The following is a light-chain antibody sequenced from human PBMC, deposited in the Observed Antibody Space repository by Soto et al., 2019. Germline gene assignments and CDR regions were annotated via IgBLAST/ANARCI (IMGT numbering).Light chain of an antibody. CDR1: RTVSANY. Sequence: PGERAALSCRASRTVSANYLAWYQQKPGQAPRLLIYGVSSRAAGVPDRFSASGSGTDFTLTISRLEPEDFAVYYCQQSDSSPLLTFGGGPRLEIK. CDR3: QQSDSSPLLT. CDR2: GVS. V-gene: IGKV3-20*01. J-gene: IGKJ4*01.